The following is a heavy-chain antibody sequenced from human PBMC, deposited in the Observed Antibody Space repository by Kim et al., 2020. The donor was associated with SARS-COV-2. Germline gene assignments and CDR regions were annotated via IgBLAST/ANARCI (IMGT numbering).Heavy chain of an antibody. CDR2: IDPSGDT. D-gene: IGHD1-20*01. V-gene: IGHV4-34*01. CDR1: SGSFSGYY. J-gene: IGHJ3*02. CDR3: ARAIYNRNYFDM. Sequence: SETLSLTCAVYSGSFSGYYWSWIRQPPGKGLEWVGDIDPSGDTNYSPSLKSRVTLSVDTSKNQFSLRLNSVTAADTALYYCARAIYNRNYFDMWSQGTMVIVSA.